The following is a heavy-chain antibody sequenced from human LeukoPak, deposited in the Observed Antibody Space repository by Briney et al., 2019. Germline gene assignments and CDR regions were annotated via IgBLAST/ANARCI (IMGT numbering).Heavy chain of an antibody. Sequence: TGGSLRLSCAASGFAFSSYAIHWVRQAPGKGLEWVAIISYDGSSKYYVDSVKGRFTISRDNSKNTLYLQMNSLRAEDTAVYYCARRGVDNSGYYYFDYWGQGTLVTVSS. J-gene: IGHJ4*02. CDR3: ARRGVDNSGYYYFDY. V-gene: IGHV3-30-3*01. CDR1: GFAFSSYA. D-gene: IGHD3-22*01. CDR2: ISYDGSSK.